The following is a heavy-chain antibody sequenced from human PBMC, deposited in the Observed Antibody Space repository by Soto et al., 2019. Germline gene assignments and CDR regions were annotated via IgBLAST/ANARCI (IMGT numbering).Heavy chain of an antibody. CDR2: ISGSGGST. Sequence: GGSLRLSCSASGFTFSSYAMSWVRQAPGKGLEWVSAISGSGGSTYYADSVKGRFTISRDNSKNTLYLQMNSLRAEDTAVYYCAKRTGIAAAGPPFGYWGQGTLVTVSS. CDR1: GFTFSSYA. D-gene: IGHD6-13*01. V-gene: IGHV3-23*01. J-gene: IGHJ4*02. CDR3: AKRTGIAAAGPPFGY.